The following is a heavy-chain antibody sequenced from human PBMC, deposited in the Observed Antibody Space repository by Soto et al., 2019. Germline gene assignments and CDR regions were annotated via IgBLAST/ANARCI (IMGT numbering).Heavy chain of an antibody. Sequence: GGSLRLSCAASGFTFSSYEMNWVRQAPGKGLEWVSYISSSGSTIYYADSVKGRFTISRDNAKNSLYLQMNSLRAEDTAVYYCARLFGSDAFDIWGQGTMVTVSS. CDR2: ISSSGSTI. V-gene: IGHV3-48*03. CDR3: ARLFGSDAFDI. D-gene: IGHD3-16*01. CDR1: GFTFSSYE. J-gene: IGHJ3*02.